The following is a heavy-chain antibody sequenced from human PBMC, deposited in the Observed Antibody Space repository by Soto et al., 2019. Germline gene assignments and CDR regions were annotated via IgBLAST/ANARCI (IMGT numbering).Heavy chain of an antibody. CDR1: GFTFSSYG. CDR2: IWYDGSNK. Sequence: QVQLVESGGGVVQPGRSLRLSCAASGFTFSSYGMHWVRQAPGKGLEWVAVIWYDGSNKYYADSVKGRFTISRDNSKNTLYLQMNSLRAEDTAVYYCARGGSSWYLYYYGMDVWGQGTTVTVSS. CDR3: ARGGSSWYLYYYGMDV. V-gene: IGHV3-33*01. J-gene: IGHJ6*02. D-gene: IGHD6-13*01.